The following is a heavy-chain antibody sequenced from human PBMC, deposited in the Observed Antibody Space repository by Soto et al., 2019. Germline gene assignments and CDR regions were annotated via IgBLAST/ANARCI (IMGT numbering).Heavy chain of an antibody. CDR3: ARDLLRGDLQKAIAAANTNWFRAPLGP. Sequence: GGSLRLSCAASGFTFSSYAMHWVRQAPGKGLEWVAVISYDGSNKYYADSVKGRFTISRDNSKNTLYLQMNSLRAEDTAVYYCARDLLRGDLQKAIAAANTNWFRAPLGPWGQGTLVTVSS. CDR2: ISYDGSNK. CDR1: GFTFSSYA. J-gene: IGHJ5*02. D-gene: IGHD6-13*01. V-gene: IGHV3-30-3*01.